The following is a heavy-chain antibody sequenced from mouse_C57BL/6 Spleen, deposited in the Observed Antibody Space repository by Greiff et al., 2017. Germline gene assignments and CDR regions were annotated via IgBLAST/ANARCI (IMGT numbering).Heavy chain of an antibody. J-gene: IGHJ4*01. CDR3: ARPTVGLYGMDY. V-gene: IGHV1-55*01. D-gene: IGHD1-1*01. CDR1: GYTFTSYW. Sequence: QVQLQQPGAELVKPGASVKMSCKASGYTFTSYWITWVKQRPGQGLEWIGDIYPGSGSTNYNEKFKSKSTLTVDTSSSTAYMQLSSLTSEDSAVYYCARPTVGLYGMDYWGQGTSVTVSS. CDR2: IYPGSGST.